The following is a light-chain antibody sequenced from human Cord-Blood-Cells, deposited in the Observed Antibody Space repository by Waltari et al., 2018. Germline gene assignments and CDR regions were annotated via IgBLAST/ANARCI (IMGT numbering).Light chain of an antibody. V-gene: IGLV2-14*01. J-gene: IGLJ3*02. CDR3: SSYTSSSTLEV. CDR1: SSDVGGYNY. CDR2: DVS. Sequence: QSALTQPASVSGSPGQSITISCTGTSSDVGGYNYVSWYPQHPGKAPKLMIYDVSNRPSVVSNRFSGSKSGNTASLTISGLQAEDEADYYCSSYTSSSTLEVFGGGTKLTVL.